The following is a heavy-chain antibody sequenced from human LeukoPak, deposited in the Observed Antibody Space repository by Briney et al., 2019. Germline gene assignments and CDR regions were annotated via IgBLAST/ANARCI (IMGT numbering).Heavy chain of an antibody. CDR1: GGSFSGYY. V-gene: IGHV4-34*01. CDR2: INHSGST. J-gene: IGHJ4*02. D-gene: IGHD2-2*01. Sequence: SETLSLTCAVYGGSFSGYYWSWIRQPPGKGLEWIGEINHSGSTNYNPSLTRRVTISVDTSKNQFSLKLSSVTAADTAVYYCARTVVPAAPDDYWGQGTLVTVSS. CDR3: ARTVVPAAPDDY.